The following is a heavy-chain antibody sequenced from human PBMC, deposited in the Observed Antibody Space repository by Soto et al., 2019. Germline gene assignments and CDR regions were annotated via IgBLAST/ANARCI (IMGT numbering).Heavy chain of an antibody. CDR3: SRENWFQDY. V-gene: IGHV3-7*03. D-gene: IGHD3-10*01. Sequence: GGSLRLSCAASGFTFSVYYMTWVRQAPGKGLEWVASIKNDGSEQYYVDSVKGRFTISRDNAKNSVYLQMNSLRAGDTALYYCSRENWFQDYWGQGALVTVSS. CDR1: GFTFSVYY. J-gene: IGHJ4*02. CDR2: IKNDGSEQ.